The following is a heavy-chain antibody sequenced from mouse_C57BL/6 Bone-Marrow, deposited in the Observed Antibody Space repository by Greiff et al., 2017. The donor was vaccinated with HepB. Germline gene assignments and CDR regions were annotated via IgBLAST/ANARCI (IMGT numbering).Heavy chain of an antibody. D-gene: IGHD2-5*01. CDR2: ISNGGGST. J-gene: IGHJ2*01. CDR3: ERHRVTTGY. CDR1: GFTFSDYY. Sequence: EVKLMESGGGLVQPGGSLKLSCAASGFTFSDYYMYWVRQTPEKRLEWVAYISNGGGSTYYPDNVKGRFTISRDNAKNTLYLQMSRLKSEDKAMYYCERHRVTTGYWGQGTTLTVSS. V-gene: IGHV5-12*01.